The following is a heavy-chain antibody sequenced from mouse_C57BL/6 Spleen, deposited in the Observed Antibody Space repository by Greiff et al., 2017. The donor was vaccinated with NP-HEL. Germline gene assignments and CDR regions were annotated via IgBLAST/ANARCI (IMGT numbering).Heavy chain of an antibody. D-gene: IGHD1-3*01. J-gene: IGHJ4*01. CDR2: INPNNGGT. Sequence: VQLQQSGPELVKPGASVKISCKASGYTFTDYYMNWVKQSHGKSLEWIGDINPNNGGTSYNQKFKGKATLTVDKSSSTAYMELRSLTSEDSAVYYCAEKCYYYAMDYWGQGTSVTVSS. CDR1: GYTFTDYY. V-gene: IGHV1-26*01. CDR3: AEKCYYYAMDY.